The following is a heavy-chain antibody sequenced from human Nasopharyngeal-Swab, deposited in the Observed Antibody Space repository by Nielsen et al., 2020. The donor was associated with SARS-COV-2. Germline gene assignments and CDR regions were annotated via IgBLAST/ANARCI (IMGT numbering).Heavy chain of an antibody. CDR1: GDSVSSNSAA. CDR3: ARAGGAYGDYYYYYYTDV. Sequence: SETLSLTCAISGDSVSSNSAAWNWIRQSPSRGLEWLGRTYYRSKWYNDYAVSVKSRITINPDTSKNQFSLQLNSVTPEDTAVYYCARAGGAYGDYYYYYYTDVWGKGTTVTVSS. CDR2: TYYRSKWYN. D-gene: IGHD4-17*01. V-gene: IGHV6-1*01. J-gene: IGHJ6*03.